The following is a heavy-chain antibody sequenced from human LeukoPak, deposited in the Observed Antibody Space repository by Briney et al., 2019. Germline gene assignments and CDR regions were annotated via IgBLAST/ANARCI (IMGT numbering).Heavy chain of an antibody. Sequence: SETLSLTCTVSGGSISSSSYYWGWIRQPPGKGLEWIGSIYYSGSTYYNPSLKSRVTISGDTSKNQFSLKLSSVTAVDTAVYYCARDVWFGAGRTFDYWGQGTLVTVSS. J-gene: IGHJ4*02. V-gene: IGHV4-39*07. CDR3: ARDVWFGAGRTFDY. D-gene: IGHD3-10*01. CDR1: GGSISSSSYY. CDR2: IYYSGST.